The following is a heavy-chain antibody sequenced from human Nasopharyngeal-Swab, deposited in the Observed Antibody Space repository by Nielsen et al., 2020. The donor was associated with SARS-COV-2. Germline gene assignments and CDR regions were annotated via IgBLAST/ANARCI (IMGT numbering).Heavy chain of an antibody. CDR1: GFTFSTYT. V-gene: IGHV3-23*01. CDR2: ITGGADST. CDR3: AKDLVPDGHNDFDY. D-gene: IGHD1-1*01. Sequence: GESLKISCSASGFTFSTYTMNWVRQAPGKGLEWVSLITGGADSTYYADSVKGRFTISRDNSRNTVYLHMNSLRAVDTAIYYCAKDLVPDGHNDFDYWGQGTLVTVSS. J-gene: IGHJ4*01.